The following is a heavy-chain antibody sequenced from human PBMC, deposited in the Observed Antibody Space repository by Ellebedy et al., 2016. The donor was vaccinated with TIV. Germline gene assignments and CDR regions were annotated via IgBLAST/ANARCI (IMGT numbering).Heavy chain of an antibody. CDR2: ISGSGGST. V-gene: IGHV3-23*01. D-gene: IGHD1-26*01. Sequence: GGSLRLXXAASGFTFSSYAMSWVRQAPGKGLEWVSAISGSGGSTYYADSVKGRFTISRDNSKNTLYLQMNSLRAEDTAVYYCAKCYSGSYYGIDYWGQGTLVTVSS. CDR1: GFTFSSYA. J-gene: IGHJ4*02. CDR3: AKCYSGSYYGIDY.